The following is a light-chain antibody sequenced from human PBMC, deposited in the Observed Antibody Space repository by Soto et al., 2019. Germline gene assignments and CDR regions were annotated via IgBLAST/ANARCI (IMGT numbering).Light chain of an antibody. CDR2: GAS. CDR3: HQYGSSPRT. Sequence: EIVLTQSPGTLSLSPGDRATLSCRASQSFSSNFLAWYQQKPGQAPRLLIYGASIRATGIPDRFSGSGSGTDFTLTIRRLEHEDFAIYFCHQYGSSPRTFGQGTKVEIK. V-gene: IGKV3-20*01. J-gene: IGKJ1*01. CDR1: QSFSSNF.